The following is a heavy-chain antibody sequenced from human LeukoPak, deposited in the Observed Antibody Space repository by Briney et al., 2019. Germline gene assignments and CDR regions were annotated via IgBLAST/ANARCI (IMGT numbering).Heavy chain of an antibody. J-gene: IGHJ3*02. Sequence: GASVKVSCKASGYTFTSYGISWVRQAPGQGLEWMGWISAYNGNTNYAQKLQGRVTMTTDTSTSTAYMELRSLRSEDTAVYYCARDMPAAWVWSGIDAFDIWGQGTMVTVSS. V-gene: IGHV1-18*01. CDR3: ARDMPAAWVWSGIDAFDI. CDR2: ISAYNGNT. CDR1: GYTFTSYG. D-gene: IGHD3-3*01.